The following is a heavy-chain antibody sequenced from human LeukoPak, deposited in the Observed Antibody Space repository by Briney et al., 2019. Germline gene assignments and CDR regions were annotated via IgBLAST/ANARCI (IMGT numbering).Heavy chain of an antibody. D-gene: IGHD1-1*01. CDR1: GFTFGDYA. J-gene: IGHJ6*03. Sequence: PGGSLRLSCTAPGFTFGDYAMSWVRQAPRKGLEWVGFIRSKAYGGTTEYAASVKGRFTISRDDSKSIAYLQMNSLKTEDTAVYYCTRNDGVALSYYYYYMDVWGKGTTVTVSS. CDR3: TRNDGVALSYYYYYMDV. CDR2: IRSKAYGGTT. V-gene: IGHV3-49*04.